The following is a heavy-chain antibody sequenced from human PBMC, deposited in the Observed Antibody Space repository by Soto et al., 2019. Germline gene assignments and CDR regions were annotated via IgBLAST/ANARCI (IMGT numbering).Heavy chain of an antibody. CDR2: INPSGGST. Sequence: ASVKVSCKASGYPFTSYYMHWVRQAPGQGLEWMGIINPSGGSTSYAQKFQGRVTMTKDTSTSTVYMELSSLRSEDPAVYYCARSDSLDTAMVVGNYYYGMDVWGQGTTVTVSS. CDR3: ARSDSLDTAMVVGNYYYGMDV. V-gene: IGHV1-46*01. CDR1: GYPFTSYY. J-gene: IGHJ6*02. D-gene: IGHD5-18*01.